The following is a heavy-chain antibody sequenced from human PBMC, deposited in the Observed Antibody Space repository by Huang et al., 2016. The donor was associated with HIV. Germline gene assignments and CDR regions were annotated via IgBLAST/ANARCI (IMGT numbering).Heavy chain of an antibody. V-gene: IGHV4-39*01. CDR3: ARLPGSITMIRGVITDPY. CDR1: GGSIRSDSYY. D-gene: IGHD3-10*01. CDR2: IYYSGRT. Sequence: QLQLQESGPGLVKPSETLSLTCTVSGGSIRSDSYYWGWIRQPPGKGLAWIGSIYYSGRTYYNPSRKSRVTITVDTAKNQFSLKMRSVTAADTAVYYCARLPGSITMIRGVITDPYWGQGTLVTVSS. J-gene: IGHJ4*02.